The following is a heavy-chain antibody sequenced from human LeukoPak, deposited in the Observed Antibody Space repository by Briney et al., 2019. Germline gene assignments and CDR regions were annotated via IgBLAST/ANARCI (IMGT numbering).Heavy chain of an antibody. V-gene: IGHV1-69*13. Sequence: SVKVSCRASGGTFSSYAISWVRQAPGQGLEWMGGIIPIFGTANYAQKFQGRVTITADESTSTAYMELSSLRSEDTAVYYCARASPDFWSGYYHFDYWGQGTLVTVSS. D-gene: IGHD3-3*01. J-gene: IGHJ4*02. CDR2: IIPIFGTA. CDR1: GGTFSSYA. CDR3: ARASPDFWSGYYHFDY.